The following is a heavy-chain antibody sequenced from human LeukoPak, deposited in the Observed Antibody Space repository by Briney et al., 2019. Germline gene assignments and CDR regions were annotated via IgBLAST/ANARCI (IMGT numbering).Heavy chain of an antibody. V-gene: IGHV3-49*04. CDR1: RFSFGDFP. D-gene: IGHD2-15*01. Sequence: PGGSLRLSCAGSRFSFGDFPMTWVRQAPGKGLEWVGYIRAKAYGGTTEYAASVKGRLTISRDDSKRIAYLQMNSLQTEDTGIYYCTRGSGRFEFWGQGALVTVSS. J-gene: IGHJ4*02. CDR3: TRGSGRFEF. CDR2: IRAKAYGGTT.